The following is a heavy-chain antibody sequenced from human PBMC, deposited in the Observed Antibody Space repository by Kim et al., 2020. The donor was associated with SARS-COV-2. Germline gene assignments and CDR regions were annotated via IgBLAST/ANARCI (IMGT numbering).Heavy chain of an antibody. V-gene: IGHV4-34*01. D-gene: IGHD6-13*01. Sequence: YAPSRKSGVTISVDTSKNRFSLKRSSVTAADTAVYYCERGLRFAAAGPAHWGQGTLVTVSS. J-gene: IGHJ4*02. CDR3: ERGLRFAAAGPAH.